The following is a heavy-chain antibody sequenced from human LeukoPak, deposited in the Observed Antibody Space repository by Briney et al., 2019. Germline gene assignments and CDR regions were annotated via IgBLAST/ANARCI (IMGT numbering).Heavy chain of an antibody. D-gene: IGHD3-10*01. CDR3: ARDSTYYYDSGSSGPHYFDN. CDR2: ISSGGTDE. V-gene: IGHV3-30*01. CDR1: GFTFSSYA. Sequence: GRSLRLSCAASGFTFSSYAMHWVRQAPSKGLEWVSLISSGGTDEYYADSVKGRFTISRDNSKNTLYLQLNSLRAEDTAVYYCARDSTYYYDSGSSGPHYFDNWGQGTLVTVSS. J-gene: IGHJ4*02.